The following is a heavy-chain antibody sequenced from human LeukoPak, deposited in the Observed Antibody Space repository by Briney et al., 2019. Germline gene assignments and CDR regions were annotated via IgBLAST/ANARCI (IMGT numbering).Heavy chain of an antibody. D-gene: IGHD2-15*01. CDR2: INPGNGDT. Sequence: ASVKVSCKGSGYTFTNYAVHWVRQAPGQRLEWLGWINPGNGDTKYSQNFQGRVTVTSDTSAATAYVELNSLTSEDTAVYYCARERWHCRVNCYSVYYYALDIWGQGTTVTVSS. J-gene: IGHJ6*02. V-gene: IGHV1-3*01. CDR1: GYTFTNYA. CDR3: ARERWHCRVNCYSVYYYALDI.